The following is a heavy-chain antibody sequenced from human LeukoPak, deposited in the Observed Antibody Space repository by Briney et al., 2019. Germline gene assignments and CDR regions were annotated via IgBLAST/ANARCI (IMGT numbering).Heavy chain of an antibody. CDR3: ARSLKHIAADYYFDY. Sequence: GESLKISFKGSGYSFTSYWIGWVRPMPGKGLEWMGIIYPGDSDTRYSPSFQGQVTISADKSISTAYLQWSSLEASDTAMYYCARSLKHIAADYYFDYWGQGTLVTVSS. D-gene: IGHD6-13*01. CDR1: GYSFTSYW. CDR2: IYPGDSDT. V-gene: IGHV5-51*01. J-gene: IGHJ4*02.